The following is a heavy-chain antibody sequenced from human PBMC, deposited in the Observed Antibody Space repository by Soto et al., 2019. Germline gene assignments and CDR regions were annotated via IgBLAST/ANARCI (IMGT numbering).Heavy chain of an antibody. V-gene: IGHV4-59*01. J-gene: IGHJ5*02. CDR3: ARSYYDILTGGLDWFDP. D-gene: IGHD3-9*01. Sequence: SETLSLTCTVSGGSISSYYWSWIRQPPGKGLEWIGYIYYSGSTNYNPSLKSRVTISVDTSKNQFSLKLSSVTAADTAVYYCARSYYDILTGGLDWFDPWGQGTLVTVS. CDR1: GGSISSYY. CDR2: IYYSGST.